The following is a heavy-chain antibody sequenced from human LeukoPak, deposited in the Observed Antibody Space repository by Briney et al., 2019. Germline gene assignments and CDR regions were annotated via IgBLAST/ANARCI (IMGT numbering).Heavy chain of an antibody. Sequence: GGSLRLSCEASGFTFNMYTMAWVRQTPWKGLEWVSGISGSGGSTHYRDSVKGRFTISRDNGKSTVYLQMINLRVEDTAVYHCAKVVDTEQTRKTTLPPFDYWGQGLLVTVSS. CDR3: AKVVDTEQTRKTTLPPFDY. V-gene: IGHV3-23*01. D-gene: IGHD1/OR15-1a*01. CDR2: ISGSGGST. J-gene: IGHJ4*02. CDR1: GFTFNMYT.